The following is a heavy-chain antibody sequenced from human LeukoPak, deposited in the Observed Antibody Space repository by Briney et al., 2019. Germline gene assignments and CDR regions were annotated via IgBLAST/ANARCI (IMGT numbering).Heavy chain of an antibody. J-gene: IGHJ6*03. Sequence: PSVTVSFTASGCTFSSYAISWVRQAPGQGLEWMGGIITIFGTANYAQKFQRRVTITTDEPTSTAYMELSSLTSEDTAVYYCARSGFDCSSTSCPPGERTRGEYYMDVWGKGTTVTVSS. CDR2: IITIFGTA. CDR1: GCTFSSYA. V-gene: IGHV1-69*05. D-gene: IGHD2-2*01. CDR3: ARSGFDCSSTSCPPGERTRGEYYMDV.